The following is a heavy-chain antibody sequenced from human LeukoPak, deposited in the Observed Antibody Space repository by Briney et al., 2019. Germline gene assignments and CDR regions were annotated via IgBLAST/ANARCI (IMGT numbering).Heavy chain of an antibody. V-gene: IGHV4-38-2*02. CDR3: ARDRVTMVRGVSYYYGMDV. Sequence: SETLSLTCAVSGYSISSGYYWGWIRQPPGKELEWIGSIYHSGSTYYNPSLKSRVTISVDTSKNQFSLKLSSVTAADTAVYYCARDRVTMVRGVSYYYGMDVWGKGTTVTVSS. J-gene: IGHJ6*04. D-gene: IGHD3-10*01. CDR1: GYSISSGYY. CDR2: IYHSGST.